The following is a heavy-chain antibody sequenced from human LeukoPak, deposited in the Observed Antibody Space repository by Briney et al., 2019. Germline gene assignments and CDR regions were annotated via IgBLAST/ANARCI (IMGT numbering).Heavy chain of an antibody. CDR1: GGSISSSYY. V-gene: IGHV4-39*02. J-gene: IGHJ5*02. Sequence: SETLSLTCTVSGGSISSSYYWGWIRQPPGKRLEWIGSFYYTGSTFYSPSLKSRVTISVDTSKNQFSLKLSSVTAADTAVYYCARDLGYYGSGGWFDPWGQGTLVTVSS. CDR2: FYYTGST. CDR3: ARDLGYYGSGGWFDP. D-gene: IGHD3-10*01.